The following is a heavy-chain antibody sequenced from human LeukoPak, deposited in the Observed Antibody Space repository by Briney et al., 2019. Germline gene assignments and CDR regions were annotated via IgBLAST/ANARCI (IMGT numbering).Heavy chain of an antibody. CDR1: GYTFTGYY. CDR2: INPNSGGT. J-gene: IGHJ4*02. V-gene: IGHV1-2*02. CDR3: ARLADYYDSSGYSPIDY. Sequence: GASVKVSCKASGYTFTGYYMHWVRQAPGQGLEWMGWINPNSGGTNYAQKFQGRVTMTRDTSISTAYMELSRLRSDDTAVYYCARLADYYDSSGYSPIDYWGQGTLVTVSS. D-gene: IGHD3-22*01.